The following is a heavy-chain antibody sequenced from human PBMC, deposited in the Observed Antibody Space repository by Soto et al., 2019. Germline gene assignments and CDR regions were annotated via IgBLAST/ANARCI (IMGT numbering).Heavy chain of an antibody. Sequence: SETLSLTCAVYGGSFIGYYWSWIRQPPGKGLEWIGEINHSGSTNYNPSLKSRVTISVDTSKNQFSLKLSSVTAADTAVYYCASTPAVAGNWFDPWGQGTLVTVSS. V-gene: IGHV4-34*01. D-gene: IGHD6-19*01. CDR3: ASTPAVAGNWFDP. CDR2: INHSGST. J-gene: IGHJ5*02. CDR1: GGSFIGYY.